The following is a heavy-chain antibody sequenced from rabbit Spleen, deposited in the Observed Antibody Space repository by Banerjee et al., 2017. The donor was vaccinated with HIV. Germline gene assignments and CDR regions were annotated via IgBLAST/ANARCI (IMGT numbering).Heavy chain of an antibody. Sequence: QLTETGGGLVQPGGSLTLSCKASGLAFTKHYITWVRQAPGKGLEWIGYIDLLFGTTYYANWVNGRFTISSDNAQYTVDLHMNSLTAADTATYFCARDSGSAGGPDAYFNLWGPGTLVTVS. CDR3: ARDSGSAGGPDAYFNL. V-gene: IGHV1S7*01. J-gene: IGHJ4*01. D-gene: IGHD4-2*01. CDR1: GLAFTKHY. CDR2: IDLLFGTT.